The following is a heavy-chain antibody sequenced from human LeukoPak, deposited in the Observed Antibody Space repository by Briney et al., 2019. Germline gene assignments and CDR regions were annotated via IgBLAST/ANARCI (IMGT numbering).Heavy chain of an antibody. J-gene: IGHJ4*02. CDR3: AKERGGEFDS. CDR1: GFPFSSHG. CDR2: ISSGGNT. V-gene: IGHV3-23*01. Sequence: PGGSLRLSCAGSGFPFSSHGMNWVRQAPGKGLEWVSAISSGGNTYYADSVKGRFTISRDDSKNTLYLQMNSLRAEDTAVYSCAKERGGEFDSWGQGTLVTVSS. D-gene: IGHD2-21*01.